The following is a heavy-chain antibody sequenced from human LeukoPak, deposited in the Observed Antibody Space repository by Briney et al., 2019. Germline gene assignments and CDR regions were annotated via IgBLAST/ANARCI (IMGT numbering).Heavy chain of an antibody. V-gene: IGHV3-30*03. J-gene: IGHJ4*02. CDR2: ISYDGSNK. D-gene: IGHD4-17*01. CDR3: ARRHGDYVLDY. CDR1: GFTFSSYG. Sequence: PGGSLRLSCAASGFTFSSYGMHWVRQAPGKGLEWVAVISYDGSNKYYADSVKGRFTISRDNSKNTLYLQMNSLRAEDTAVFYCARRHGDYVLDYWGQGTLVTVSS.